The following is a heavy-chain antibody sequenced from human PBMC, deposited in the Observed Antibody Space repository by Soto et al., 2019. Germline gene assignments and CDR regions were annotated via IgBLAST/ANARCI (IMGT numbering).Heavy chain of an antibody. CDR1: GGTFSSYA. CDR2: IIPIFGTA. D-gene: IGHD5-18*01. J-gene: IGHJ6*02. CDR3: ARGEDTAMVDYYYYGMGV. V-gene: IGHV1-69*01. Sequence: QVQLVQSGAEVKKPGSSVKVSCKASGGTFSSYAISWVRQAPGQGLEWMGGIIPIFGTANYAQKFQGRVTITADESTSTAYMELSSRRSEYTAVYYCARGEDTAMVDYYYYGMGVWGQGTTVTVSS.